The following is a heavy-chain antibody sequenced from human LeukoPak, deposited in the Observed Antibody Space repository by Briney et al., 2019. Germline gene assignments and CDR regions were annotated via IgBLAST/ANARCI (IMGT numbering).Heavy chain of an antibody. Sequence: PGGSLRLSCAASGFTFSSYAMTWVRQAPGKGLEWVSAITGGGDTTYYADSVKGRFTISRDSSKNILYLQMNNLRAEDTAVYYCARGPSGYHNTGGQGTLVTVSS. J-gene: IGHJ4*02. CDR3: ARGPSGYHNT. V-gene: IGHV3-23*01. CDR2: ITGGGDTT. D-gene: IGHD5-12*01. CDR1: GFTFSSYA.